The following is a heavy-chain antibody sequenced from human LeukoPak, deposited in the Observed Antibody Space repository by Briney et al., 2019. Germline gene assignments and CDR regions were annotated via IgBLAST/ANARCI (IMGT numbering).Heavy chain of an antibody. CDR2: IGANSAI. Sequence: GGSLRLSCAASGFTFSDYSMNWVRQAPGKGLEWVSYIGANSAIYYADSVKGRFTISRDNAKNSLSLQMNSLRVDDTAVYYCAREGYYGAFDIWGQGTVVTVSS. J-gene: IGHJ3*02. D-gene: IGHD3-10*01. CDR3: AREGYYGAFDI. CDR1: GFTFSDYS. V-gene: IGHV3-48*01.